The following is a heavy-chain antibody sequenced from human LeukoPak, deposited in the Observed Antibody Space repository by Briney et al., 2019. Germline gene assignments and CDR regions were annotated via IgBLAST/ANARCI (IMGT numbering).Heavy chain of an antibody. CDR1: GFTFSSYG. D-gene: IGHD3-22*01. Sequence: GGSLRLSCAASGFTFSSYGMHWVRQAPGKGLEWVSLISGDGGSTYYADSVKGRFTISRDNSKNSLYLQMNSLRTEDTALYYCAKGYYYDSSGYYFLDYWGQGTLVTVSS. CDR2: ISGDGGST. V-gene: IGHV3-43*02. J-gene: IGHJ4*02. CDR3: AKGYYYDSSGYYFLDY.